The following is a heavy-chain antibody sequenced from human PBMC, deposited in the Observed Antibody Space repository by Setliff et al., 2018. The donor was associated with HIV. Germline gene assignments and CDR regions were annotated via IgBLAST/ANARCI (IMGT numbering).Heavy chain of an antibody. D-gene: IGHD2-15*01. Sequence: SGGSLRLSCSASGFPFSTYSMNWVRQAPGKGLEWVSYISRSGDTIDYADSVKGRFTISRDNAKNSVSLQMNSLRVEDTAVYYCARDDWTCSDGTRFPITFDYWGQGTLVTVSS. J-gene: IGHJ4*02. CDR2: ISRSGDTI. CDR1: GFPFSTYS. CDR3: ARDDWTCSDGTRFPITFDY. V-gene: IGHV3-48*01.